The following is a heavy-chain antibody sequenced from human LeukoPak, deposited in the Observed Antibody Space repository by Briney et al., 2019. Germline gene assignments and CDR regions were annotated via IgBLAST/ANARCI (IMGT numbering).Heavy chain of an antibody. CDR2: VTYSGAPT. Sequence: SGGSLRLSCAASGFTCSDYAMSWVRQAPGNGLEWVSAVTYSGAPTYYADSVKGRFTISRDTPKNTLYLQMNSLVEDTAVYYCAKGLQRTPYYYYGMDVWGQGTTVTVSS. CDR1: GFTCSDYA. J-gene: IGHJ6*02. D-gene: IGHD2-2*01. V-gene: IGHV3-23*01. CDR3: AKGLQRTPYYYYGMDV.